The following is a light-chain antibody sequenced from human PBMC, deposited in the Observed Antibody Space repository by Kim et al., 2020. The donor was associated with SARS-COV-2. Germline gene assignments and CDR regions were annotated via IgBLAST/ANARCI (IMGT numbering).Light chain of an antibody. V-gene: IGKV1-39*01. CDR2: AAS. J-gene: IGKJ5*01. Sequence: ASVGDRGTIPCRASQSISTYLNWYQQKPGKAPKLLVYAASSLQSGVPSRFSGRRSGTDFTLTISSLQPEDFATYYCQQSYSTPITFGQGTRLEIK. CDR1: QSISTY. CDR3: QQSYSTPIT.